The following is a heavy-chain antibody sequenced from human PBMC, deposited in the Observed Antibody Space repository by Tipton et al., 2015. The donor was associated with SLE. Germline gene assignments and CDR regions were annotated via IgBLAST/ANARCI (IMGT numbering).Heavy chain of an antibody. Sequence: TLSLTCTVSDDSISSGDYYWSWFRQPAGKGLEWIVRMFGSAIRDYNPSLKSRVTISLATSKNQFSLKLTSVTAADTAVYYCARMEGMITYGGIAGLWGQGTVVTVSS. CDR3: ARMEGMITYGGIAGL. D-gene: IGHD3-16*01. J-gene: IGHJ4*02. CDR1: DDSISSGDYY. V-gene: IGHV4-61*02. CDR2: MFGSAIR.